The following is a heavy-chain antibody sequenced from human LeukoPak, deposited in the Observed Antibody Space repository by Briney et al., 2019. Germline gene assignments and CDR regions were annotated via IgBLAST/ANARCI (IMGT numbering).Heavy chain of an antibody. CDR2: IDYSRDT. CDR1: GGAIRSYY. V-gene: IGHV4-59*03. D-gene: IGHD3-22*01. Sequence: SETLYITCTFSGGAIRSYYWSLIRQPPGTGLYWIGNIDYSRDTNYNPSLRSRVTILVDKSRNQFSLKLNSVTAADTAVYYCARNGPHYYDKSGYLDSWGQGTLVTVSS. CDR3: ARNGPHYYDKSGYLDS. J-gene: IGHJ4*02.